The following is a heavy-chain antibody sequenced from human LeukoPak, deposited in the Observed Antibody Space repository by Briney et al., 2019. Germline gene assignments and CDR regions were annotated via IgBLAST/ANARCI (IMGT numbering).Heavy chain of an antibody. CDR2: RDDSGSR. V-gene: IGHV4-34*01. CDR3: ARGRRYCDFLSGPTSYYYYMDV. J-gene: IGHJ6*03. Sequence: SETVSLTCAVYCGSCRGFYWGWIRPPPGKGKEWVGGRDDSGSRYYNPSIKSRVTILVDTSKNQFSLKMSYVTAADTSVYYCARGRRYCDFLSGPTSYYYYMDVWGKGTTVTVSS. CDR1: CGSCRGFY. D-gene: IGHD3-3*01.